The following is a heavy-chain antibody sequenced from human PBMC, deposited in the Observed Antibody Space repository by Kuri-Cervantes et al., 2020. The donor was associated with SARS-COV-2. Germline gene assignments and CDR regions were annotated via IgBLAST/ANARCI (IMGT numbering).Heavy chain of an antibody. V-gene: IGHV4-34*01. D-gene: IGHD3-10*01. CDR1: GGSFNNYY. CDR3: ARLRRHNNAWFVTGYYMDV. J-gene: IGHJ6*03. Sequence: SETLSLTCAVYGGSFNNYYWSWIRQPPGKGLEWIGEINYSGTTNYNPSLKSRVTMSVDTSKNQFSLNLTSVTAADTAVYYCARLRRHNNAWFVTGYYMDVWVKGTTVTVSS. CDR2: INYSGTT.